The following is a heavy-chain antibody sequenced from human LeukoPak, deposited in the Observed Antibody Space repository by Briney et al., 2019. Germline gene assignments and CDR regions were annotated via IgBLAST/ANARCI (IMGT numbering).Heavy chain of an antibody. Sequence: GWSLRLSCAASGFTFSSYAMSWVRQAPGKGLEWVSAISGSGGSTYYADSVKGRFTISRDNSKNTLYLQMNSLRAEDTAVYYCASKWFGELLSDYWGQGTLVTVSS. CDR3: ASKWFGELLSDY. CDR2: ISGSGGST. D-gene: IGHD3-10*01. CDR1: GFTFSSYA. J-gene: IGHJ4*02. V-gene: IGHV3-23*01.